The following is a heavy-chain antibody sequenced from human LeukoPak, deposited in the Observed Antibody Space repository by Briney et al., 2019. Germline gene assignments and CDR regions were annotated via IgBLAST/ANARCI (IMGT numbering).Heavy chain of an antibody. CDR1: GFTFSVYA. Sequence: SGGSLRLSCAASGFTFSVYAIHWVRQAPDKGLEWVAIMSYDGRNTYYADSVKGRFTISRDDSVKMVFLQMNSLRNEDTAVYYCARDSVTTGSYFEFWGQGTLVTVSS. V-gene: IGHV3-30*04. CDR2: MSYDGRNT. J-gene: IGHJ4*02. D-gene: IGHD4-17*01. CDR3: ARDSVTTGSYFEF.